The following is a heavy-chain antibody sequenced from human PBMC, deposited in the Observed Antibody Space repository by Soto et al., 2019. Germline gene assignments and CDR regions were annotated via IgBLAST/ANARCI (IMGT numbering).Heavy chain of an antibody. V-gene: IGHV1-69*13. D-gene: IGHD2-2*01. CDR2: IIPIFGTA. J-gene: IGHJ4*02. CDR1: GGTFSSYA. CDR3: AREYCSSTSCPSPGHY. Sequence: SVKVSCKASGGTFSSYAISWVRQVPGQGLEWMGGIIPIFGTANYAQKFQGRVTITADESTSTAYMELSSLRSEDTAVYYCAREYCSSTSCPSPGHYWGQGTLVTVSS.